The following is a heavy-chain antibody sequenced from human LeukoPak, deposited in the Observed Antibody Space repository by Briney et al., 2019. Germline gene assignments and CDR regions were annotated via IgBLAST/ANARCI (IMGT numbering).Heavy chain of an antibody. J-gene: IGHJ6*02. V-gene: IGHV3-23*01. D-gene: IGHD3-10*01. Sequence: GGSLRLSCAASGFTFRSYAMSWVRLPPGKGLEWVSAVSDRGDATRYADSVKGRFSISRDNSRDTLYLQMNSLRAEDTAVYYCARAYYYGSGSYFPYYYYGMDVWGQGTTVTVSS. CDR1: GFTFRSYA. CDR3: ARAYYYGSGSYFPYYYYGMDV. CDR2: VSDRGDAT.